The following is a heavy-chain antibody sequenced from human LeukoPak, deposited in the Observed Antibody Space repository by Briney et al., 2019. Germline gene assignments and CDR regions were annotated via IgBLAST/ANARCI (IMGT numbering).Heavy chain of an antibody. D-gene: IGHD3-9*01. CDR3: ARDYTGYFP. J-gene: IGHJ5*02. V-gene: IGHV3-7*03. CDR2: IKTDGSEK. Sequence: GGSLRLSCEASGFTFSSYWMSWVRQAPRKGPEWVANIKTDGSEKYYVDSVKGRFTISRDNAKNSLYLQMNSLRAEDTAVYYCARDYTGYFPWGQGTLVIVSS. CDR1: GFTFSSYW.